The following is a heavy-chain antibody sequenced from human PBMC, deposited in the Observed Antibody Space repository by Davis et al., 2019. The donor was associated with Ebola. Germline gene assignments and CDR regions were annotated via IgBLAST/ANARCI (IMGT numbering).Heavy chain of an antibody. J-gene: IGHJ4*02. D-gene: IGHD6-13*01. V-gene: IGHV3-23*01. CDR3: AKDFFRGYSSSWGDY. Sequence: GGSLRLSCAASGFTFSSYWMSWVRQAPGKGLEWVSAISGSGGSTYYADSVKGRFTISRDNSKNTLYLQMNSLRAEDTAVYYCAKDFFRGYSSSWGDYWGQGTLVTVSS. CDR1: GFTFSSYW. CDR2: ISGSGGST.